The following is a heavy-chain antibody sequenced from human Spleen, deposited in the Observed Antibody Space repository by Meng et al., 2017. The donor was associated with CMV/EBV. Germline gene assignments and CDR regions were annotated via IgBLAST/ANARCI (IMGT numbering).Heavy chain of an antibody. CDR1: GYTFNTYA. CDR3: ARGRGTHRQPIDP. CDR2: ASPYNGDT. Sequence: CKTSGYTFNTYAITWVRQAPGQGLEWMGRASPYNGDTDYAQKLRGRVTMTTDTSTSTAYMELRSLRSDDTAVYYCARGRGTHRQPIDPWGQGTLVTVSS. V-gene: IGHV1-18*01. D-gene: IGHD1-1*01. J-gene: IGHJ5*02.